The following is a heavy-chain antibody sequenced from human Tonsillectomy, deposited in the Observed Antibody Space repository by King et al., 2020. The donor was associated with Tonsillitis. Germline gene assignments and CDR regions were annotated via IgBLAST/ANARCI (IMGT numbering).Heavy chain of an antibody. CDR3: ATVATVPYYYSGMDV. Sequence: VQLQESGPGLVKPSQTLSLTCTVSGGSISSGDYYWSWIRQPPGKGLEWIGYIYYSGSTYYNPSLKSRVTISVDTSKNQFYLKLSSVTAADTAVYYCATVATVPYYYSGMDVWGQGTTVTVSS. J-gene: IGHJ6*02. CDR2: IYYSGST. V-gene: IGHV4-30-4*01. D-gene: IGHD4-17*01. CDR1: GGSISSGDYY.